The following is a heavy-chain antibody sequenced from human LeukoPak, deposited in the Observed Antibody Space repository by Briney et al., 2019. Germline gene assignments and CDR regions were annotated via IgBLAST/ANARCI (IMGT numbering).Heavy chain of an antibody. CDR1: GFTVSSNY. J-gene: IGHJ4*02. CDR3: ANLPEDSGVVIIYPVRN. D-gene: IGHD3-3*01. V-gene: IGHV3-66*01. Sequence: GGSLRLSCAASGFTVSSNYMSWVRQAPGKGLEWVSVIYSGGSTYYADSVKGRFTISRDNSKNTLYLQMNSLRAEDTAVYYCANLPEDSGVVIIYPVRNWGQGTLVTVSS. CDR2: IYSGGST.